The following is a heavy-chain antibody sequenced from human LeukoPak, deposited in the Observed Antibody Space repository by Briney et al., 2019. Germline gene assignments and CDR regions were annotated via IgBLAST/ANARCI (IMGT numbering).Heavy chain of an antibody. CDR3: ARDRTRYCSSTSCLYMDV. CDR2: IIPIFGTA. CDR1: GGTFSSYA. D-gene: IGHD2-2*01. V-gene: IGHV1-69*05. Sequence: SVKVSCKASGGTFSSYAISWVRQAPGQGLEWMGGIIPIFGTANYAQKFQGRVTITTDQPTSTAYMELSSLRSEDTAVYYCARDRTRYCSSTSCLYMDVWGKGTTVTVSS. J-gene: IGHJ6*03.